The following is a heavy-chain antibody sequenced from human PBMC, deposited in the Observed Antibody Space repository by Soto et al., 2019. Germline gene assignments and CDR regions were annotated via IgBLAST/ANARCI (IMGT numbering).Heavy chain of an antibody. CDR2: ISGSDGKT. CDR1: GFSFGSYA. J-gene: IGHJ4*02. V-gene: IGHV3-23*01. Sequence: GGSLRLSCAASGFSFGSYALSWVRQTPGKGLEWVSTISGSDGKTFYADSVKGRFSISRDTSQSTLYLQMNSLRADDTAMYYCARWSYLDYWGQGTRVTVSS. CDR3: ARWSYLDY. D-gene: IGHD3-3*01.